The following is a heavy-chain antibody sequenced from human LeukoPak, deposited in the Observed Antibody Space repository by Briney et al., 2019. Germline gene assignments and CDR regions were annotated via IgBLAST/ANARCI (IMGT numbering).Heavy chain of an antibody. CDR3: ARGSPMIVSYTSVDY. V-gene: IGHV1-18*01. Sequence: ASVKVSCKASGYTFTSYGISWVRQAPGQGLEWMGWISAYNGNTNYAQKLQGRVTMTTDTSTSTAYMELRSLRSDDTAVYYCARGSPMIVSYTSVDYWGQGTLVTVSS. CDR2: ISAYNGNT. J-gene: IGHJ4*02. CDR1: GYTFTSYG. D-gene: IGHD3-22*01.